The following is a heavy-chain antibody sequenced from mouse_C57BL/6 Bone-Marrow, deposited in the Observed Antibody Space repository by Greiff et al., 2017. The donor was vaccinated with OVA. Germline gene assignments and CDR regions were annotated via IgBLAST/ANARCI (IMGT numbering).Heavy chain of an antibody. CDR2: ISSGSSTI. V-gene: IGHV5-17*01. CDR3: AKHLYAMDY. J-gene: IGHJ4*01. CDR1: GFTFSDYG. Sequence: EVQLQQSGGGLVKPGGSLKLSCAASGFTFSDYGMHWVRQAPEKGLEWVAYISSGSSTIYYADTVKGRFTISRDNAKNTLFLQMTSLRSEDTAMYYCAKHLYAMDYWGQGTSVTVSS.